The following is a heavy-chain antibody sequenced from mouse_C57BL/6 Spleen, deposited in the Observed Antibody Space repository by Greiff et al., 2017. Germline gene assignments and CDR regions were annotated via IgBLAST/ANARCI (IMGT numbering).Heavy chain of an antibody. D-gene: IGHD3-1*01. CDR1: GYTFTSYW. V-gene: IGHV1-55*01. J-gene: IGHJ2*01. CDR3: ARYGLTESYYFDY. Sequence: VQLQQPGAELVKPGASVKMSCKASGYTFTSYWITWVKQRPGQGLEWIGDIYPGSGSTNYNDKFKSKATLTVDTSSSTAYMQLSSLTSEDSAVYCCARYGLTESYYFDYWGQGTTLTVSS. CDR2: IYPGSGST.